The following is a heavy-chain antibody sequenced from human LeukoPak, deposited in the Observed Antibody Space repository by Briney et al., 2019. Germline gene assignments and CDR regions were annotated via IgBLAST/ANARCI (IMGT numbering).Heavy chain of an antibody. D-gene: IGHD4-17*01. V-gene: IGHV4-39*01. CDR3: ARRQYGLAFDY. CDR2: IYYSGST. J-gene: IGHJ4*02. Sequence: PSETLPLTCTVSGGSISSSPYWWGWIRQPPGKELEWIGTIYYSGSTYYNPSLKSRVTISADTSKNQFSLELSSVTAADTAVYYCARRQYGLAFDYWGQGTLVTVSS. CDR1: GGSISSSPYW.